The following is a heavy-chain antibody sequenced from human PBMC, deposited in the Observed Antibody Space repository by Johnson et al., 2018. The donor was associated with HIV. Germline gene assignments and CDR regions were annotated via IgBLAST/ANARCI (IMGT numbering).Heavy chain of an antibody. CDR2: INWNGGST. V-gene: IGHV3-20*04. D-gene: IGHD5/OR15-5a*01. CDR1: GFTFDDYG. Sequence: VQLVESGGGVVRPGGSLRLSCAASGFTFDDYGMNWVRQAPGKGLEWVSGINWNGGSTGYADSVKGRFTISRDNSKNTLYLQMNSLRVEDTAVYYCARGYGVYATSFDVWGQGTMVTVSS. J-gene: IGHJ3*01. CDR3: ARGYGVYATSFDV.